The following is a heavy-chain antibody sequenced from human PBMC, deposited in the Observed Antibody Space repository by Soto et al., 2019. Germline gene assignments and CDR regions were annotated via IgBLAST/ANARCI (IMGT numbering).Heavy chain of an antibody. CDR3: ARDTGPDIAVTVPGY. V-gene: IGHV1-18*01. CDR2: ISAYKGNT. D-gene: IGHD6-19*01. Sequence: QVQLVQSGAEVKKPGASVKVSCKASGYNFTSYGINWVRQAPGQGLEWMGWISAYKGNTNYAQKLQGRVTMTTDTSTNTAYMELRSLRPDDTAVYYCARDTGPDIAVTVPGYWGQGTLVTVSS. CDR1: GYNFTSYG. J-gene: IGHJ4*02.